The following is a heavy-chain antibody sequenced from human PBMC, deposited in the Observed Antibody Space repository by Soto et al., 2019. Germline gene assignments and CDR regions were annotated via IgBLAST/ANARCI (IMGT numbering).Heavy chain of an antibody. V-gene: IGHV3-23*01. J-gene: IGHJ5*02. CDR3: ARVAPGANWFDP. CDR1: GFTFSSNA. CDR2: TSGSGETT. D-gene: IGHD3-10*01. Sequence: PGESLKISCVASGFTFSSNAMSWVRQAPGKGLEWVSATSGSGETTYYADSVKGRFTTSRDNSNDTLYLQMSSLRAEDTAVYYCARVAPGANWFDPWGQGTLVTVSS.